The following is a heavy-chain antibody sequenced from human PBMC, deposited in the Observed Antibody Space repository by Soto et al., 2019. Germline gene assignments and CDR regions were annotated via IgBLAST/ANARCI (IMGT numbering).Heavy chain of an antibody. V-gene: IGHV1-69*01. J-gene: IGHJ5*02. CDR3: AIKGGYSYGNWFDP. Sequence: QVQLVQSGAEVKKPGSSVKVSCKASGGTFSSYAISWVRQAPGQGLEWVGGIIPIFGTANYAGKFQGRVTITADESTRTAYMELSRLRSEDTAVYYCAIKGGYSYGNWFDPWGQGTLVTVSS. CDR2: IIPIFGTA. CDR1: GGTFSSYA. D-gene: IGHD5-18*01.